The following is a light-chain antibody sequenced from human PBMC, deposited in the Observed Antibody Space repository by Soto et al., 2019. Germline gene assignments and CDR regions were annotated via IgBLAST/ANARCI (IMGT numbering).Light chain of an antibody. V-gene: IGLV2-14*02. J-gene: IGLJ1*01. CDR3: SSYTSSSSLVV. CDR1: SSDVGSYNL. CDR2: EGS. Sequence: QSVLTQPASVSGSPGQSITISCTGTSSDVGSYNLVSWYQQHPGKAPKLMISEGSKRPSGVSNRFSGSKSGNTASLTISGLQAEDEADYYCSSYTSSSSLVVFGTGTKLTVL.